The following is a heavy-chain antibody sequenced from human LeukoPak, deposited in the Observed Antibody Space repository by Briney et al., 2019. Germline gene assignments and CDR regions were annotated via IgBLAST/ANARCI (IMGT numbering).Heavy chain of an antibody. D-gene: IGHD3-10*01. V-gene: IGHV4-31*03. CDR2: IYYSGST. CDR3: AREYGIYGSGSPEGY. J-gene: IGHJ4*02. CDR1: GGSISSGGYY. Sequence: SETLSLTYTVSGGSISSGGYYWSWIRQHPGKGLEWIGYIYYSGSTYYNPSLKSRVTISVDKSKNQFSLKLSSVTAADTAVYYCAREYGIYGSGSPEGYWGQGTLVTVSS.